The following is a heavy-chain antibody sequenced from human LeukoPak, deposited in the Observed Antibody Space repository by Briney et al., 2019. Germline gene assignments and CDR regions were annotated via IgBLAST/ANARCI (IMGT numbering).Heavy chain of an antibody. Sequence: PGGSLRLSCTVSGFTFSIYHMNWVRQAPGKGLEWVSVISGSGSTYYADSVKGRFTISRDNSKNTLYLQMNSLRAEDTAVYYCAKDLSEEDSSGYYYWNAFDIWGQGTMVTVSS. D-gene: IGHD3-22*01. J-gene: IGHJ3*02. CDR1: GFTFSIYH. CDR2: ISGSGST. V-gene: IGHV3-23*01. CDR3: AKDLSEEDSSGYYYWNAFDI.